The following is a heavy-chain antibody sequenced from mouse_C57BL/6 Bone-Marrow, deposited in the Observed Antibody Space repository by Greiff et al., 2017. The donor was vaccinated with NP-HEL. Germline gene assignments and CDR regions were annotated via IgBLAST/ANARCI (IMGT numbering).Heavy chain of an antibody. CDR2: ISYDGSN. Sequence: VQLKESGPGLVKPSQSLSLTCSVTGYSITSGYYWNWIRQFPGNKLEWMGYISYDGSNNYNPSLKNRISITRDTSKNQFFLKLNSVTTEDTATYYCASEGIYYDYAWFAYWGQGTLVTVSA. D-gene: IGHD2-4*01. CDR1: GYSITSGYY. CDR3: ASEGIYYDYAWFAY. V-gene: IGHV3-6*01. J-gene: IGHJ3*01.